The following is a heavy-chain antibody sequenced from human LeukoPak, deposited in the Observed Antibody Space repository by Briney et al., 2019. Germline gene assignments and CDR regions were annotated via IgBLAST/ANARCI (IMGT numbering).Heavy chain of an antibody. CDR3: ARGRVAVAGKAWDY. CDR2: IYYSGST. Sequence: SETLSLTCTVSGGSISSYYWSWIRQPPGKGLEWIGYIYYSGSTYHNPSLKSRLTISLDTSKNQFSLKLSPVTAADTAVYYCARGRVAVAGKAWDYWGQGTLVTVSS. D-gene: IGHD6-19*01. CDR1: GGSISSYY. V-gene: IGHV4-59*08. J-gene: IGHJ4*02.